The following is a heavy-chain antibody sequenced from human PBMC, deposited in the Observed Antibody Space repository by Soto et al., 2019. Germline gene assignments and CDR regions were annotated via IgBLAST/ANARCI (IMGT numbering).Heavy chain of an antibody. J-gene: IGHJ4*02. CDR1: GFTFSNAW. D-gene: IGHD5-12*01. Sequence: GGSLRLSCAASGFTFSNAWMNWVRQAPGKGLEWVGRIKSKTDGGTTDYAAPVKGRFTISRDDSKNTLYLQMNSLKTEDTAVYYCTTASLYSGYDLPCDYWGQGTLVTVSS. CDR3: TTASLYSGYDLPCDY. V-gene: IGHV3-15*07. CDR2: IKSKTDGGTT.